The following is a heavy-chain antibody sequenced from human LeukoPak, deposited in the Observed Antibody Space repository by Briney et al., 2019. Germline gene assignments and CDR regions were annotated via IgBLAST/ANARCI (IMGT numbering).Heavy chain of an antibody. D-gene: IGHD5-24*01. Sequence: GGSLRLSCAASGFTVSSNYMSWVRQAPGKGLEWVSVIYSGGSTYYADSVKGRFTISRHNSKNTLYLQMNSLRAEDTAVYYCARDRAEMTTPGSHFDYWGQGTLVTVSS. CDR2: IYSGGST. CDR3: ARDRAEMTTPGSHFDY. CDR1: GFTVSSNY. V-gene: IGHV3-53*04. J-gene: IGHJ4*02.